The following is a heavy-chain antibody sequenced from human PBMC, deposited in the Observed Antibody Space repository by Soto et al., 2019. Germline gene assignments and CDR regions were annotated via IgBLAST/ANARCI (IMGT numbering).Heavy chain of an antibody. CDR3: ATLWFGEGNY. V-gene: IGHV4-39*01. Sequence: PSESLSLTCTVSGGSISSSYYWGWIRQPEGKGLEWIGSIYYSGSTYYNPSLKSRVTISVDTSKNQFSLKLSSVTAADTAVYYCATLWFGEGNYWGQGTLVTVS. J-gene: IGHJ4*02. D-gene: IGHD3-10*01. CDR2: IYYSGST. CDR1: GGSISSSYY.